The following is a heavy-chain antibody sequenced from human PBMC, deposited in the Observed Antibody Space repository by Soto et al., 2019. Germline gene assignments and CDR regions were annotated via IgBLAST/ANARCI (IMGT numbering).Heavy chain of an antibody. D-gene: IGHD1-26*01. J-gene: IGHJ5*02. CDR1: GGSITSSSYY. V-gene: IGHV4-39*01. Sequence: PSETLSLTCTVSGGSITSSSYYWGWIRQPPGKGLEWIGSIYYSGSTYYNPSLKSRVTISIDTSKNQFSLKLSSVTAADTAVYYCATQEVGGTYVYTFDPWGQG. CDR2: IYYSGST. CDR3: ATQEVGGTYVYTFDP.